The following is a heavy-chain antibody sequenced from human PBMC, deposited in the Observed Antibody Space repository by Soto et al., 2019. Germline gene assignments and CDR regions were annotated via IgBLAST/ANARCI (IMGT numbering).Heavy chain of an antibody. Sequence: GGSLRLSCAASGFTFSSYAMHWVRQAPGKGLEWVAVISYDGSNKYYADSVRGRFTISRDNSKNTLYLQMDSLRAEDTAVYYCAREGYSSSWSRYFDYWGQGTLVTVSS. J-gene: IGHJ4*02. CDR3: AREGYSSSWSRYFDY. V-gene: IGHV3-30-3*01. CDR1: GFTFSSYA. D-gene: IGHD6-13*01. CDR2: ISYDGSNK.